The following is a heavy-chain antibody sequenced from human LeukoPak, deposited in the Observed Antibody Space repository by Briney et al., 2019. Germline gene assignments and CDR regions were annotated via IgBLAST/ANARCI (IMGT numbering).Heavy chain of an antibody. V-gene: IGHV4-61*08. CDR1: GGSISGGSISGYH. D-gene: IGHD3-10*01. CDR3: ARVGARNSYGSGELDY. J-gene: IGHJ4*02. CDR2: MHYSGTT. Sequence: SETLSLTCSVSGGSISGGSISGYHWSWIRQPPGKGLELIAYMHYSGTTHYNPSLKSRVSISVDTSRKQISLELTSVTAADTAVYYCARVGARNSYGSGELDYWGQGTLVTVSS.